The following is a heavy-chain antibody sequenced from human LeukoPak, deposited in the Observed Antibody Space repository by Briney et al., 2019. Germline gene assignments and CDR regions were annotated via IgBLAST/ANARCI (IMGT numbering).Heavy chain of an antibody. D-gene: IGHD6-25*01. V-gene: IGHV3-15*01. J-gene: IGHJ4*02. CDR1: GFTFSDAW. CDR3: TTRRQDGC. CDR2: IKSKIDGGTI. Sequence: GGSLRLSCVASGFTFSDAWMSWVRQAPGKGLEWVGRIKSKIDGGTIDYGAPVKGRFTISRDDSRNTLYLQMNSLKTEDTAVYYCTTRRQDGCWGQGTLVTVS.